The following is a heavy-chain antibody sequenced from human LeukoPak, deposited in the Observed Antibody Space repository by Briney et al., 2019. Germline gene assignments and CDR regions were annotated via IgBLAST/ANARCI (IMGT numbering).Heavy chain of an antibody. Sequence: SQTLSLTCAVYGGSFSGYYWSWIRQPPGKGLEWIGEINHSGSTNYNPSLKSRVTISVDTSKNQFSLKLSSVTAADTAVYYCGGIAAAGTDGGFDYWGQGTLVTVSS. J-gene: IGHJ4*02. D-gene: IGHD6-13*01. CDR1: GGSFSGYY. V-gene: IGHV4-34*01. CDR2: INHSGST. CDR3: GGIAAAGTDGGFDY.